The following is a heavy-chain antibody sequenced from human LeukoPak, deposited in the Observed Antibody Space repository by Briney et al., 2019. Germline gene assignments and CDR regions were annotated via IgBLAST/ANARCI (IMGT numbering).Heavy chain of an antibody. Sequence: ASVKVSCKASGYTFTSYGISWVRQAPGQGLEWMGWISAYNGNTNYAQKLQGRVTMTTDTSTSTAYMELRSLRSDDTAVYYCARSPRASITIFGVDTRGHYYGMDVWGQGTTVTVSS. CDR2: ISAYNGNT. J-gene: IGHJ6*02. CDR1: GYTFTSYG. CDR3: ARSPRASITIFGVDTRGHYYGMDV. D-gene: IGHD3-3*01. V-gene: IGHV1-18*01.